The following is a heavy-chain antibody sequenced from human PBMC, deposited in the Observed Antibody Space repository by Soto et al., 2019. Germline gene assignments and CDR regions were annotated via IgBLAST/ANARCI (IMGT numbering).Heavy chain of an antibody. D-gene: IGHD6-19*01. Sequence: GGSLRLSCAASGFTFSSYSMNWVRQAPGKGLEWVSSISSSSSYIYYADSVKGRFTISRDNAKNSLYLQMNSLRAEDTAVYYCARADLAVAGTPFDYWGQGTLVTVSS. CDR1: GFTFSSYS. J-gene: IGHJ4*02. CDR3: ARADLAVAGTPFDY. CDR2: ISSSSSYI. V-gene: IGHV3-21*01.